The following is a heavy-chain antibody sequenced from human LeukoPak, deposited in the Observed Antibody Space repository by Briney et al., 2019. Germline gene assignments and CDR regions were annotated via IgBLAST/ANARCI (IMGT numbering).Heavy chain of an antibody. CDR2: ISYDGSNK. Sequence: GGSLRLSCAASGFTFSSYGMHWVRQAPGKGLEWVAVISYDGSNKYYADSVKGRFTISRDNSKNALYLQMNSLRAEDTAVYYCAKGGGPKNDAFDIWGQGTMVTVSS. J-gene: IGHJ3*02. CDR3: AKGGGPKNDAFDI. V-gene: IGHV3-30*18. CDR1: GFTFSSYG.